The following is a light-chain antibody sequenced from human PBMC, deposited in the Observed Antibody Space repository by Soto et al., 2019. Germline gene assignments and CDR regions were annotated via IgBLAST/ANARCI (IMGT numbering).Light chain of an antibody. J-gene: IGKJ4*01. CDR1: QDIKYY. V-gene: IGKV1-33*01. CDR2: DAS. CDR3: QQYDNLPSLT. Sequence: DIQMTQSPSSLSASVGDRVTITCQASQDIKYYLNWYQHRPGKAPELLIYDASNLETGVPSRFSGSGSGTDFTFTISSLQPEDIATYYCQQYDNLPSLTFGGGTKVDIK.